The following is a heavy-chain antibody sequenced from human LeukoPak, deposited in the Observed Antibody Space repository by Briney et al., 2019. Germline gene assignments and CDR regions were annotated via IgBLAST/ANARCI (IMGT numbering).Heavy chain of an antibody. CDR2: IYYTET. CDR1: GGSVSDYY. J-gene: IGHJ4*02. V-gene: IGHV4-59*02. D-gene: IGHD7-27*01. Sequence: SETLSLTCTVSGGSVSDYYWSWIRQSPGKGLEWIGYIYYTETSYNPSLKSRFTISADTSTNQFSLRLYSVTAADTAVYYCATRELGNDYWGQGTLVTVSS. CDR3: ATRELGNDY.